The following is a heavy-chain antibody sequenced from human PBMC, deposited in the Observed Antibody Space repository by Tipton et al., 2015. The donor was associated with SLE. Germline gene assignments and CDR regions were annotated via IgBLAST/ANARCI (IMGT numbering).Heavy chain of an antibody. D-gene: IGHD6-13*01. CDR3: ARGHKGYSSSWYYYYYYMDV. V-gene: IGHV4-59*01. J-gene: IGHJ6*03. Sequence: WSWIRQLPGKGLEWIGYIYYSGSTNYNPSLKNRVTISVDTSKNQFSLKVNSVTTADTAVYYCARGHKGYSSSWYYYYYYMDVWGKGTTVTVSS. CDR2: IYYSGST.